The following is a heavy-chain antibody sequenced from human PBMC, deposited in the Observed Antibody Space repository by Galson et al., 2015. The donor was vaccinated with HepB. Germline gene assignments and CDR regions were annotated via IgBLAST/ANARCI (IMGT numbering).Heavy chain of an antibody. Sequence: SLRLSCAASGFTFSTYSLNWVRQAPGKGLEWVSAVSSSSIYKYYADSVKGRFTISRDNAKSSLYVQMNNLRVEDTAVYYCARGRGDIGGYYAFDYWGKGALDTVSS. J-gene: IGHJ4*02. CDR2: VSSSSIYK. CDR1: GFTFSTYS. V-gene: IGHV3-21*06. D-gene: IGHD3-22*01. CDR3: ARGRGDIGGYYAFDY.